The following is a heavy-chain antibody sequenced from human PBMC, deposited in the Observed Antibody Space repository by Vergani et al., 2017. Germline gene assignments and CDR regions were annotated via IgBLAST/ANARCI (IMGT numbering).Heavy chain of an antibody. CDR1: GFTFSSYW. D-gene: IGHD2-21*02. CDR2: IKQDGSEK. J-gene: IGHJ3*02. CDR3: ARVNIVVETANDAFDI. Sequence: EVQLVESGGGLVQPGGSLRLSCAASGFTFSSYWMSWVRQAPGKGLEWVANIKQDGSEKYYVDSVKGRFTISRDNAKNALYLQMNSLRAEDTAVYYWARVNIVVETANDAFDIWGQGTMVTVSS. V-gene: IGHV3-7*01.